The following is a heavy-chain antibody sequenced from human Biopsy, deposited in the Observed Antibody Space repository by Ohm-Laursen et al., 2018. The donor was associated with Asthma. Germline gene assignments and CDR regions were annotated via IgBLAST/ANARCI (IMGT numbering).Heavy chain of an antibody. V-gene: IGHV3-15*01. CDR3: ARDSLGISGTIYWYDW. J-gene: IGHJ4*02. CDR2: IKSKTDGGTT. D-gene: IGHD1-7*01. CDR1: RFTFTNAW. Sequence: ASRFTFTNAWMTWVRQAPGKGLEWVALIKSKTDGGTTDYAAPVKGRFSISRDDSKNTLYLQMNSLTPDDTAVYFCARDSLGISGTIYWYDWWGQGTLVTVSS.